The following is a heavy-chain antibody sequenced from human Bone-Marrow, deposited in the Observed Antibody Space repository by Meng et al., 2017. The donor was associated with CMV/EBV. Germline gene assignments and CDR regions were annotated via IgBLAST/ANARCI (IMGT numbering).Heavy chain of an antibody. CDR3: ATGVADFEY. V-gene: IGHV1-8*01. Sequence: QWQLVQSGGEVKKPGASVKVPCKASGYTVTSYDINAVRQAAGQGLEWMGWMNPNSGNTDYAQKFQGRVTMTRNISKSTAYMDLSSLRSEDTAVYYCATGVADFEYWGQGTLVTVSS. J-gene: IGHJ4*02. CDR1: GYTVTSYD. D-gene: IGHD6-19*01. CDR2: MNPNSGNT.